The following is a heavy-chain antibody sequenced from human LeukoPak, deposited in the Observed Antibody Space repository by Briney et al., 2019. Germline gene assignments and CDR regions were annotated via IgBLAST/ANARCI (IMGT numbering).Heavy chain of an antibody. CDR3: ARGRTAMVYGLPGQPLLVEPTMGISGAFDI. V-gene: IGHV6-1*01. CDR1: GDSVSSNSAV. J-gene: IGHJ3*02. CDR2: TYYRSRWYN. D-gene: IGHD5-18*01. Sequence: SQTLSLTCAISGDSVSSNSAVWNWIRQSPSRGLEWLGKTYYRSRWYNDYAVSVRSRITINPDTSKNQFSLQLISVTPEDTAVYYCARGRTAMVYGLPGQPLLVEPTMGISGAFDIWGQGTMVTVSS.